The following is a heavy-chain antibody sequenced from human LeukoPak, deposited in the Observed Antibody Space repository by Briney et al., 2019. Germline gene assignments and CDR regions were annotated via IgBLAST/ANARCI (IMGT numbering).Heavy chain of an antibody. D-gene: IGHD3-22*01. CDR1: GGSISSGDYY. CDR2: IHDSGST. V-gene: IGHV4-30-4*01. Sequence: SQTLSLTCTVSGGSISSGDYYWCWIRQPPGKGLEWIGYIHDSGSTYYNPSLKSRVTISVDTSKNQFSLKLSSVTAADTAVYYCARGTEGSSGLYYFDYWGQGTLVTVSS. CDR3: ARGTEGSSGLYYFDY. J-gene: IGHJ4*02.